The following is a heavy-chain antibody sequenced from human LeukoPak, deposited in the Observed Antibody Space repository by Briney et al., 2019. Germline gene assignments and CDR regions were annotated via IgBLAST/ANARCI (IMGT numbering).Heavy chain of an antibody. Sequence: ETLSLTCTVSGGSISTYYWSWIRQPPGKGLEWIGYVYYSGATNYNPSLKSRVTISLDTSKNQFSLRLTSVTAADTAVYYCARRVAVTGIYCFDHWGQGTPVTVSS. D-gene: IGHD6-19*01. CDR3: ARRVAVTGIYCFDH. V-gene: IGHV4-59*08. CDR2: VYYSGAT. J-gene: IGHJ4*02. CDR1: GGSISTYY.